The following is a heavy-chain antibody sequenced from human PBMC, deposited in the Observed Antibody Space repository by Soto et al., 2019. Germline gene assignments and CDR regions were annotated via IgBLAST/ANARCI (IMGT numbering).Heavy chain of an antibody. CDR2: IYYSGNI. J-gene: IGHJ4*02. CDR1: GGSISSASYY. Sequence: PSETLSLTCSVSGGSISSASYYWGWIRQPPGKGLEWIAAIYYSGNIYHNPSLKSRVTMSIDTSKNQFSLKMSSVTAADTAIYYCARLLHDSRGYYYFDYWGRGTLVTVSS. V-gene: IGHV4-39*01. D-gene: IGHD3-22*01. CDR3: ARLLHDSRGYYYFDY.